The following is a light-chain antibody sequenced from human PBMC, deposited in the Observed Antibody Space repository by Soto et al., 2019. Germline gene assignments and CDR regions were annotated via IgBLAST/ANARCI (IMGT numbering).Light chain of an antibody. CDR2: GAS. V-gene: IGKV3D-15*01. CDR3: HQYDSWT. Sequence: IVMTQSPATLSVSVGDRDTITCRASQSVSSNLAWYQQKPGQAPRLLIYGASSRATGIPDRFSGSGSGTDFTLTISRLEPEDFAVYYCHQYDSWTFGQGTKVDTK. CDR1: QSVSSN. J-gene: IGKJ1*01.